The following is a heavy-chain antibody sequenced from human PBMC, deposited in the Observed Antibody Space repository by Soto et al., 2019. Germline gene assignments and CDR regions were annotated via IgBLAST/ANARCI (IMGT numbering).Heavy chain of an antibody. J-gene: IGHJ3*02. CDR3: ARDLSGDYGALDT. CDR1: GFTFSSYG. D-gene: IGHD4-17*01. V-gene: IGHV3-33*01. CDR2: IWYDGSDK. Sequence: GGSLRLSCAPSGFTFSSYGMHWARQAPGKGLEWVAVIWYDGSDKVYADSVKGRFTISRDNSKNTLYLQMNSLRAEDTAVYYCARDLSGDYGALDTWGQGTMVTVSS.